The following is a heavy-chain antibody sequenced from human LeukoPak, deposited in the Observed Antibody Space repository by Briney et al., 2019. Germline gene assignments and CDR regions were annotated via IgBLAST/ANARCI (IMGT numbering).Heavy chain of an antibody. Sequence: PGGSLRLSCAASGFTFSNYWMSWVRQAPGKGLEWVSAISGSGATTYYADSVKGRFTISRDSSKNTLYLQMNSLRAEDTAVYYCAKAVIERRIAARCFDYWGQGTLVTVSS. D-gene: IGHD6-6*01. CDR3: AKAVIERRIAARCFDY. CDR1: GFTFSNYW. CDR2: ISGSGATT. J-gene: IGHJ4*02. V-gene: IGHV3-23*01.